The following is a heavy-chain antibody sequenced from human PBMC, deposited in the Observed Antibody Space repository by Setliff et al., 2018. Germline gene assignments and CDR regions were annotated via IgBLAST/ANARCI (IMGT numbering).Heavy chain of an antibody. CDR2: INHTGST. CDR3: AKESGAHYFYYYYMDV. CDR1: GGSFSGYY. V-gene: IGHV4-34*01. Sequence: SETLSLTCAVYGGSFSGYYWSWIRQPPGKGLEWIGEINHTGSTNYSPSLKSRVTISVDTSKNQFSLKLTSVTAEDTAVYFCAKESGAHYFYYYYMDVWGKGTTVTVSS. D-gene: IGHD2-15*01. J-gene: IGHJ6*03.